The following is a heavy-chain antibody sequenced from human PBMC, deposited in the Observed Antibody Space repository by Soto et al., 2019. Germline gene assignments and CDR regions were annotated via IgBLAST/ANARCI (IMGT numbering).Heavy chain of an antibody. D-gene: IGHD3-22*01. V-gene: IGHV3-74*01. CDR3: TRPRYDSSGTPFDY. J-gene: IGHJ4*02. CDR2: IKSDGSST. CDR1: GFTFSSYW. Sequence: EVQLVESGGGLVQPGGSLRLSCAASGFTFSSYWMHWVRQVPGKGPVWVSRIKSDGSSTSYADSVKGRFTISRDNAKNTLYLQMNSLRAEDTAVYYCTRPRYDSSGTPFDYWGQGTLVTVSS.